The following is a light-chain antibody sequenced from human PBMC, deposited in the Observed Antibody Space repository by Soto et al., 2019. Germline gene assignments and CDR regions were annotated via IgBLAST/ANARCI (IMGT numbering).Light chain of an antibody. V-gene: IGLV2-11*01. CDR2: DVS. Sequence: QSALTQPRSVSGSPGQSVTISCTGTSSDVGGYKYVSWYQQHPGKAPKLMIYDVSKRPSGVPDRFSGSKSGNTASLTISGLQAEDEADYYCYSYAGSYTNVFGTGTKLTVL. CDR3: YSYAGSYTNV. CDR1: SSDVGGYKY. J-gene: IGLJ1*01.